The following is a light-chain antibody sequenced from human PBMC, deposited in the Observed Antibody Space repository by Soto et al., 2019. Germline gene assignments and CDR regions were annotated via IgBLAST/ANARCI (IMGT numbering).Light chain of an antibody. J-gene: IGKJ1*01. CDR1: HSISSW. CDR3: QQYNSYPLT. Sequence: DIQMTQSPSTLSASVGDRVTITCRASHSISSWLAWYQQKPGKAPKLLIYKASSLESGVPSRFSGSVSGTEFTLTISSLQPDDFATYYCQQYNSYPLTFGQGTKVEI. CDR2: KAS. V-gene: IGKV1-5*03.